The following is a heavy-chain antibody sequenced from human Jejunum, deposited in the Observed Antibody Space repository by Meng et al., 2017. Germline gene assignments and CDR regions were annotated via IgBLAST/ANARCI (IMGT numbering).Heavy chain of an antibody. CDR3: ARGINFYDAAAYSFENYFDH. CDR2: IYFTGTT. D-gene: IGHD2/OR15-2a*01. Sequence: QVQLQESGPGLVQPSGTLSLTCDVSGGSITTNHWWSWVRQPPGKGLEWIGEIYFTGTTNYNPSLKSRVTMSVDQSKNQVSLKLTSVSAADTAVYFCARGINFYDAAAYSFENYFDHWSQGALVTVSS. V-gene: IGHV4-4*02. CDR1: GGSITTNHW. J-gene: IGHJ4*02.